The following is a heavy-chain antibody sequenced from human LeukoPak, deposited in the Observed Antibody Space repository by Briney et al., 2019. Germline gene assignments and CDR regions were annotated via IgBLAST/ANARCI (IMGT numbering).Heavy chain of an antibody. Sequence: KTSETLSLTCTVSGGSISSSSYYWGWIRQPPGKGLEWIGSIYSSGSTYYNPSLKSRVTISVDTSKNQFSLKLSSVTAADTAVYYCVSGYYSNFDYWGQGTLVTVSS. V-gene: IGHV4-39*01. J-gene: IGHJ4*02. CDR3: VSGYYSNFDY. CDR1: GGSISSSSYY. CDR2: IYSSGST. D-gene: IGHD3-22*01.